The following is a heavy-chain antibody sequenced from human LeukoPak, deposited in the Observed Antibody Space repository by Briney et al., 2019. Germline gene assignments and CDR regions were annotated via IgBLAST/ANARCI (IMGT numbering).Heavy chain of an antibody. CDR2: ISAYNGNT. V-gene: IGHV1-18*01. CDR3: ARDLARYYYDSSGIDY. J-gene: IGHJ4*02. D-gene: IGHD3-22*01. Sequence: ASVKVSCKASGYTFTSYGISWVRQAPGQGLEWMGWISAYNGNTNYAQKLQGRVTMTTDTSTSTAYMELRSLRSDDTAVYYCARDLARYYYDSSGIDYWGQGTLVTVSS. CDR1: GYTFTSYG.